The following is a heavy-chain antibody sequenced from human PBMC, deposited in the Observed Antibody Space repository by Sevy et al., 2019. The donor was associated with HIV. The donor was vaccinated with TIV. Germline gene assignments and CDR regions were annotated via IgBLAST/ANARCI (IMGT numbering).Heavy chain of an antibody. CDR1: GYTFTSYW. D-gene: IGHD6-6*01. Sequence: GESLKISCKGSGYTFTSYWIGWVRQMPGKGLEWMGIIYPGDSDTKYSPSFQGQVTISADKSISTAYLQWSSLKASDTAMYYCARQYSSSSSYYYYFATDVWGQGTTVTVSS. CDR2: IYPGDSDT. J-gene: IGHJ6*02. V-gene: IGHV5-51*01. CDR3: ARQYSSSSSYYYYFATDV.